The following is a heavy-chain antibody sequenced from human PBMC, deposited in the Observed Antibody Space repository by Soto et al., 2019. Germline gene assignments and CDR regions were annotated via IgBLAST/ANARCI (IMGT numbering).Heavy chain of an antibody. D-gene: IGHD2-2*01. J-gene: IGHJ6*02. CDR3: ARDDIMVGPYMRI. Sequence: GGSLRLSCEVSGLTYSTAWMHWVRQAPGKGLVWVSSINRDGRVTNYADSVKGRFTISRDSAEKTLYLQINSLRADDTGVYYCARDDIMVGPYMRIWGQGTTVTVSS. CDR2: INRDGRVT. CDR1: GLTYSTAW. V-gene: IGHV3-74*01.